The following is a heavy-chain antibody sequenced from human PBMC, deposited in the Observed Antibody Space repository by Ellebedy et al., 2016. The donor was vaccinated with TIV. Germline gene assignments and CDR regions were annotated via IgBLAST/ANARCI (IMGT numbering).Heavy chain of an antibody. Sequence: MPSETLSLTCIVSGGSISSYYWSWIRQPPGKGLEWIGYIYYSGSTNYNPSLKSRVTIAVDTSKKQISLKLSSMTAADTAVYYCARSSGWDRFDYWGQGTLVTVSS. CDR2: IYYSGST. CDR1: GGSISSYY. CDR3: ARSSGWDRFDY. J-gene: IGHJ4*02. D-gene: IGHD6-19*01. V-gene: IGHV4-59*01.